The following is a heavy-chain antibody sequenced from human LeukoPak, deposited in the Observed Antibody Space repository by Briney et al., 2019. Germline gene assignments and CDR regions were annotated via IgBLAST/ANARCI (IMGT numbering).Heavy chain of an antibody. D-gene: IGHD5-18*01. V-gene: IGHV1-8*01. CDR2: MNPNSGNT. CDR3: ARIQDSYGYVVCDY. J-gene: IGHJ4*02. CDR1: GYTFTSYD. Sequence: ASVKVSCKASGYTFTSYDINWVRQATGQGLEWMGWMNPNSGNTGYAQKFQGRVTMTRNTSISTAYMELSSLRSEDTAVYYCARIQDSYGYVVCDYWGQGTLVTVSS.